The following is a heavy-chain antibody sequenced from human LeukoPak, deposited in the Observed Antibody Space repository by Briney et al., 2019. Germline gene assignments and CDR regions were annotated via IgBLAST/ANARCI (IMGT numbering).Heavy chain of an antibody. CDR1: GYTLTELS. CDR3: ATRWRIAVAGTRDAFDI. Sequence: ASVKVSCKVSGYTLTELSIHWVRQAPGKGLEWMGGFDPEDGETIYAQKFQGRVTMTEDTSTDTAYMELSSLRSEDTAVYYCATRWRIAVAGTRDAFDIWGQGTMVTVPS. J-gene: IGHJ3*02. D-gene: IGHD6-19*01. CDR2: FDPEDGET. V-gene: IGHV1-24*01.